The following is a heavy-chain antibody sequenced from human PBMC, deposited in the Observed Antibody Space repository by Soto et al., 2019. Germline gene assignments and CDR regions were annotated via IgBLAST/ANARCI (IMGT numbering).Heavy chain of an antibody. Sequence: QVQLVQSGAEVRRPGSSVKVSCKASGVTFTFNFNNYAITWVRQAPGQGFEWLGGIIPVSGTRHYAQKLQGRVTITADKSTNTFYMEVSSLRSEDTAVYYCARRGSYPSDRYPWGVDVWGQGTTVTVSS. CDR2: IIPVSGTR. J-gene: IGHJ6*02. V-gene: IGHV1-69*06. CDR3: ARRGSYPSDRYPWGVDV. D-gene: IGHD1-26*01. CDR1: GVTFTFNFNNYA.